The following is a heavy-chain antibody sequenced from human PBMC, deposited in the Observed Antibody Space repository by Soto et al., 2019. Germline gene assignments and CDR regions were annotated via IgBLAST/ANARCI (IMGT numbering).Heavy chain of an antibody. V-gene: IGHV1-8*01. CDR3: ASSVDYDFNWLDS. J-gene: IGHJ5*01. D-gene: IGHD3-22*01. Sequence: VQLVQSGAEVKTPGASVKVSCKASGYTFASYDINWVRQAPGQGLEWMGWMNPNSGNTGFAQKFQGRLTLTRDTVSTIALIEMSRPRNDKTAVYYSASSVDYDFNWLDSWGQGTLVTVS. CDR2: MNPNSGNT. CDR1: GYTFASYD.